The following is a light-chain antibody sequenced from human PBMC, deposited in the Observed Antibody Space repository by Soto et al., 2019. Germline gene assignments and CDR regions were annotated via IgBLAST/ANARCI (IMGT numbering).Light chain of an antibody. CDR3: HQYGTSTIT. J-gene: IGKJ5*01. Sequence: EIVLTQSPVTLSLSPGERATLSCKASQSVSNNYLAWYQHKPCQAPRLLIYGASNRATGIPDRFSGSGSGTDFTLTISRLEPEDLAVYYCHQYGTSTITFGQGTRLEIK. CDR2: GAS. V-gene: IGKV3-20*01. CDR1: QSVSNNY.